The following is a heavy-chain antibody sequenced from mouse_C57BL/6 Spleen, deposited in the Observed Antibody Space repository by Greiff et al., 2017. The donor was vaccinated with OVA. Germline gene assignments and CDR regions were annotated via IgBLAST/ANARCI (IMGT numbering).Heavy chain of an antibody. J-gene: IGHJ4*01. CDR2: INYDGSST. V-gene: IGHV5-16*01. D-gene: IGHD3-3*01. Sequence: EVKLVESEGGLVQPGSSMKLSCTASGFTFSDYYMAWVRQVPEKGLEWVANINYDGSSTYYLDSLQSRFIISRDNAKNILYLQMSSLKSEDTATYYCARVILGNYAMDYWGQGTSVTVSS. CDR3: ARVILGNYAMDY. CDR1: GFTFSDYY.